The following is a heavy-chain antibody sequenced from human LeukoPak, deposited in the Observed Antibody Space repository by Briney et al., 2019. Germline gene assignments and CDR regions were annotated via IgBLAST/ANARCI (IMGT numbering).Heavy chain of an antibody. J-gene: IGHJ4*02. CDR1: GYTFTGYY. Sequence: ASVKVSCKASGYTFTGYYMHWMRQAPGQGLEWMGIINPSGGSTSYAQKFQGRVTMTRDTSTSTVYMELSSLRSEDTAVYYCARDRDINYFDYWGQGTLVTVSS. D-gene: IGHD3-9*01. CDR2: INPSGGST. V-gene: IGHV1-46*01. CDR3: ARDRDINYFDY.